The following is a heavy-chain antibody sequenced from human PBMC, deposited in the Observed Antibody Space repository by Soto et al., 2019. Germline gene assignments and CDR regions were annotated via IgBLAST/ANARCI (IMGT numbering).Heavy chain of an antibody. V-gene: IGHV2-5*02. J-gene: IGHJ4*02. CDR2: IYWDDDK. Sequence: VSGPTLVNPTQTLTLTCTFSGFSLSTSGVGVGWIRQPPGKALEWLALIYWDDDKRYSPSLKSRLTITQDTSKNQVVLTMINMDPVDTATYYCARILYGDYDTGFDYWGQGTLVTVSS. CDR1: GFSLSTSGVG. CDR3: ARILYGDYDTGFDY. D-gene: IGHD4-17*01.